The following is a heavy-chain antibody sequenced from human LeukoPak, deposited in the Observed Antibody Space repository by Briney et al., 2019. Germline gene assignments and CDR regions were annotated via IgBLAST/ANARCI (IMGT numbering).Heavy chain of an antibody. V-gene: IGHV1-3*03. J-gene: IGHJ4*02. D-gene: IGHD2-21*01. CDR2: INAGNGNT. CDR3: ARGGNLLWWAFDY. CDR1: GYTFIGYY. Sequence: ASVKVSCKASGYTFIGYYMHWVRQAPGQRLEWMGWINAGNGNTKYSQEFQGRVTITRDTSASTAYMELSSLRSEDMAVYYCARGGNLLWWAFDYWGQGTLVTVSS.